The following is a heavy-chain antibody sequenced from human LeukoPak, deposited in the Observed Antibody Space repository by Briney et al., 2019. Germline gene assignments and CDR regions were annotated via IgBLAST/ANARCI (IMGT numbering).Heavy chain of an antibody. J-gene: IGHJ6*02. CDR2: ISYDGSNK. CDR3: SKDLRTMIVVVGMDV. V-gene: IGHV3-30*18. D-gene: IGHD3-22*01. CDR1: GFTCSSYG. Sequence: GGSLRLSCAASGFTCSSYGMHWVRQAPGEGLEWVAVISYDGSNKYYADSVKGRFTISRDNSKNTLYLQMNSLRAEDTAVYYCSKDLRTMIVVVGMDVWGQGTTVTVSS.